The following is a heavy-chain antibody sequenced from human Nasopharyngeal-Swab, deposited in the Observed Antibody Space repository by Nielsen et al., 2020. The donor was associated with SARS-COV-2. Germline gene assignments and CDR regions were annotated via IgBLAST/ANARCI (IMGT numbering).Heavy chain of an antibody. V-gene: IGHV3-7*03. CDR2: IKQEGSEK. CDR1: GFTFSSYW. D-gene: IGHD3-22*01. Sequence: GGSLRLSCAASGFTFSSYWMSWVRQAPGKGLEWVANIKQEGSEKYYVDSVKGRFTISRDNAKNSLYLQMNSLRAEDTAVYYCARAPKRGSSGYQVVYWGQVTLVTVSS. J-gene: IGHJ4*02. CDR3: ARAPKRGSSGYQVVY.